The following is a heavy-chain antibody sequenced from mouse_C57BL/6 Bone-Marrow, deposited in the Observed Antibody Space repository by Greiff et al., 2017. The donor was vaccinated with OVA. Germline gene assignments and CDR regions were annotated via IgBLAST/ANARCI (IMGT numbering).Heavy chain of an antibody. J-gene: IGHJ2*01. CDR3: SRYNWEEEDYFDY. V-gene: IGHV1-77*01. Sequence: VQLQQSGAELVKPGASVKISCKASGYTFTDYYINWVKQRPGQGLEWIGKIGPGSGSTYYNEKFKGKATLPADKSASTAYMQLSSLTSEDSAVYVRSRYNWEEEDYFDYWGQGTTLTVSS. CDR1: GYTFTDYY. CDR2: IGPGSGST. D-gene: IGHD4-1*01.